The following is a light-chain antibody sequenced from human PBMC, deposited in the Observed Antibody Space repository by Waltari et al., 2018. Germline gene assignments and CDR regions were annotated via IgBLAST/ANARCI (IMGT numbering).Light chain of an antibody. CDR2: EVR. CDR1: SRAIGAYNY. J-gene: IGLJ2*01. CDR3: SAYTTSNTAL. Sequence: QSALTQPASVSGSPGQSITLSCAGTSRAIGAYNYVSWFQQHPGKAPKLIIFEVRNRPSGVSNRFSGSKSGNTASLTISGLQAEDEAYYYCSAYTTSNTALFGGGTKLTVL. V-gene: IGLV2-14*01.